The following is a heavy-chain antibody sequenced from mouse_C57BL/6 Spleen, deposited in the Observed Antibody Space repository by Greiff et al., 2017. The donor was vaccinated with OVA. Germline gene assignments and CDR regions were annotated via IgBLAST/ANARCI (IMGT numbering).Heavy chain of an antibody. CDR2: ICSGGSYT. D-gene: IGHD1-1*02. V-gene: IGHV5-6*01. CDR1: GFTFSSYG. CDR3: ARRAGVATNWYFDV. Sequence: EVKLVESGGDLVKPGGSLKLSCAASGFTFSSYGLSWVRQTPDQRLEWVATICSGGSYTYYPDSLKGRFTISRDNAKNTLYLQMSSLKSEDTAMYYCARRAGVATNWYFDVWGTGTTVTVSS. J-gene: IGHJ1*03.